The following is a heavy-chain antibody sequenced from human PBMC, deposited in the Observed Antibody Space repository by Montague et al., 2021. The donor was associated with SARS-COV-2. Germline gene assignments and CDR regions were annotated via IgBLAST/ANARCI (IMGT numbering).Heavy chain of an antibody. D-gene: IGHD3-9*01. J-gene: IGHJ5*02. CDR3: AKVGDILTGYSLINLDA. CDR2: IHSAGRGT. CDR1: GFTFSNSP. Sequence: SLRLSCAASGFTFSNSPMSLVRQAPGKGLEWVSVIHSAGRGTYYADSVQGRFTISRDNLKNTVYLQMNSLGDVDTALYYCAKVGDILTGYSLINLDAWGQGTLVVVSS. V-gene: IGHV3-23*03.